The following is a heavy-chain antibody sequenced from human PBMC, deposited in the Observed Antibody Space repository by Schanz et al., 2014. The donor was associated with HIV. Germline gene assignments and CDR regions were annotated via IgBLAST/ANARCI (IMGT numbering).Heavy chain of an antibody. D-gene: IGHD3-22*01. V-gene: IGHV3-30*18. Sequence: VQLLESGGGVVQPGRSLRLSCAASGLTFNSFGIHWVRQAPGKGLEWVAVISYDAVNKFYADSVQGRFTISRDDSKNTVSLQMDDLRVEDTAVYYCAKPEYDSRGSSQSHFDYWGQGTLVTVSS. CDR2: ISYDAVNK. J-gene: IGHJ4*02. CDR1: GLTFNSFG. CDR3: AKPEYDSRGSSQSHFDY.